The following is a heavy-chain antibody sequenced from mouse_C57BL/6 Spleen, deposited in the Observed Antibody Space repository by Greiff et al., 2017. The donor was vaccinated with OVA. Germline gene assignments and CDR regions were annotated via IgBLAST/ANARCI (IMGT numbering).Heavy chain of an antibody. Sequence: VQLKESGAELVRPGTSVKVSCKASGYAFTNYLIEWVKQRPGQGLEWIGVINPGSGGTNYNEKFKGKATLTADKSSSTAYMQLSSLTSEDSAVYFCARRNYYGSSHWYFDVWGTGTTVTVSS. D-gene: IGHD1-1*01. CDR3: ARRNYYGSSHWYFDV. J-gene: IGHJ1*03. V-gene: IGHV1-54*01. CDR1: GYAFTNYL. CDR2: INPGSGGT.